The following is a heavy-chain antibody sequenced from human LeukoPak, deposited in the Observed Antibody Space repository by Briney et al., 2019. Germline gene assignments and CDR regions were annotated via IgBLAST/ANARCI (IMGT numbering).Heavy chain of an antibody. Sequence: PGGSLRLSCAASGFAVSNSGINWVRQAPGKGLEWVSSMSASRGYIYYADSVKGRFTISRDNAKNSLYLQMNSLRAEDTAVYYCAELGITMIGGVWGKGTTVTISS. CDR2: MSASRGYI. D-gene: IGHD3-10*02. J-gene: IGHJ6*04. CDR1: GFAVSNSG. CDR3: AELGITMIGGV. V-gene: IGHV3-21*01.